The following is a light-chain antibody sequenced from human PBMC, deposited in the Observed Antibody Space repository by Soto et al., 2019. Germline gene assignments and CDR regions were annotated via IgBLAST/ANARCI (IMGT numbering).Light chain of an antibody. V-gene: IGLV2-23*01. Sequence: QSALTQPASVSGSPGQSVTISCTGTSSDVGCYNLVSWYQQHTGKAPKLMIYEGSKRPSGVSNRLSGSKSGNTASLTISGLQAEDEADYYCCSYAGSSTSYVFGTGTKVTVL. J-gene: IGLJ1*01. CDR3: CSYAGSSTSYV. CDR2: EGS. CDR1: SSDVGCYNL.